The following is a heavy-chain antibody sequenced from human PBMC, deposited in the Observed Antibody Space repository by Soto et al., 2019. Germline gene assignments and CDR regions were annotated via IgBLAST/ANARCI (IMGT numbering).Heavy chain of an antibody. J-gene: IGHJ4*02. CDR2: INHSGST. CDR1: GGSFSGYY. V-gene: IGHV4-34*01. D-gene: IGHD6-6*01. CDR3: ASFPYSSSFDY. Sequence: SETLSLTCAVYGGSFSGYYWSWIRQPPGKGLEWIGEINHSGSTNYNPSLKSRVTISVVTSKNQFSLKLSSVTAADTAVYYCASFPYSSSFDYWGQGTLVTVSS.